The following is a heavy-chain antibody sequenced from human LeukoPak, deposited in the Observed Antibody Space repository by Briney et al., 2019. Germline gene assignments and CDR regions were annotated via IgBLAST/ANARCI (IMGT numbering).Heavy chain of an antibody. Sequence: GGSLRLSCAASGFTFSSYSMNWVRQAPGKGLEWVSSISSSSSYIYYADSVKGRFTISRDNAKNSLYLQMNSLRAEDTAVYYCVRDVWGDRDSYFDYWGQGSLVTVSS. CDR2: ISSSSSYI. J-gene: IGHJ4*02. CDR3: VRDVWGDRDSYFDY. CDR1: GFTFSSYS. V-gene: IGHV3-21*01. D-gene: IGHD2-21*01.